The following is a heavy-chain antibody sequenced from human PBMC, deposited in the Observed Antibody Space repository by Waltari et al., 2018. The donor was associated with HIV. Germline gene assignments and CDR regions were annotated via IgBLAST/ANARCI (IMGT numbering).Heavy chain of an antibody. CDR2: NYPDGGTA. CDR3: ARRHSSVGILDS. CDR1: GFTFSNYW. J-gene: IGHJ4*02. Sequence: EVQLVESGGGLVQPGGSLRLSCAASGFTFSNYWMHWVRQAPGKGLGWVSRNYPDGGTASDADSVKGRFTISRDNAKNTLYLQMNILRAEDTAVYYCARRHSSVGILDSWGQGTLVTVSS. V-gene: IGHV3-74*01. D-gene: IGHD6-19*01.